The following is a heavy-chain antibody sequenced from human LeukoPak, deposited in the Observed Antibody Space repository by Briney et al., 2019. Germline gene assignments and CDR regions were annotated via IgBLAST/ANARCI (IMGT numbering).Heavy chain of an antibody. V-gene: IGHV3-33*01. CDR1: GFTFSSYG. CDR3: ARDWRYSSSSRDYYGMDV. J-gene: IGHJ6*02. Sequence: GGSLRLSCAASGFTFSSYGMHWVCQAPGKGLEWVAVIWYDGSNKYYADSVKGRFTISRDNSKNTLYLQMNSLRAEDTAVYYCARDWRYSSSSRDYYGMDVWGQGTTVTVSS. CDR2: IWYDGSNK. D-gene: IGHD6-6*01.